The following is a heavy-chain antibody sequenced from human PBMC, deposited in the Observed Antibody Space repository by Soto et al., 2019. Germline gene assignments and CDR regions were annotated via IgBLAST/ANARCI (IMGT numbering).Heavy chain of an antibody. CDR3: ARVGPVTYAFDY. V-gene: IGHV1-69*06. CDR1: GGTFSSYA. CDR2: IIPIFGTA. Sequence: SVKVSCKASGGTFSSYAISWVRQAPGQGLEWMGGIIPIFGTANYAQKFQGRVTITADKSTSTAYMELSSLRSEDTAVYYCARVGPVTYAFDYWGQGTLVTVSS. D-gene: IGHD2-21*02. J-gene: IGHJ4*02.